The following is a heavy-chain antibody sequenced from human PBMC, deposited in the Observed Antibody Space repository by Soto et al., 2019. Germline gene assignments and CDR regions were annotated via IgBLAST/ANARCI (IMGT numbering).Heavy chain of an antibody. Sequence: QVQLQQWGAGLLKPSETLSLTCAVYGGSFSGYYWSWIRQPPGKGLEWIGEINHSGSTNYNPSLKSRVTLSVDPSKNQFFLMLRSLTAADTAVYYCARVGGSDYDLWSGYYTGRYFDYWGQGTLVTVSS. J-gene: IGHJ4*02. V-gene: IGHV4-34*01. CDR2: INHSGST. CDR3: ARVGGSDYDLWSGYYTGRYFDY. D-gene: IGHD3-3*01. CDR1: GGSFSGYY.